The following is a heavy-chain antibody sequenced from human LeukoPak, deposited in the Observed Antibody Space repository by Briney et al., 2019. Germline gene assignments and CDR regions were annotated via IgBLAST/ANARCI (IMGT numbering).Heavy chain of an antibody. CDR2: ISSSSSYI. CDR1: GFTFSSYS. Sequence: GGSLRLSCAASGFTFSSYSMNWVRQAPGKGLEWVSSISSSSSYIYYADSVKGRFTISRDNAKNSLYLQMNSLRAEDTAVYYCAREGSHYYDSSGYYYWGQGTLVTVSS. J-gene: IGHJ4*02. CDR3: AREGSHYYDSSGYYY. V-gene: IGHV3-21*04. D-gene: IGHD3-22*01.